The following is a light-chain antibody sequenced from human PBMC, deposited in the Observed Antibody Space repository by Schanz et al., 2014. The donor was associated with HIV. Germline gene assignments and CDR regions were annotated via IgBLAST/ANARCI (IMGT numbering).Light chain of an antibody. CDR2: DAS. Sequence: DIQMTQSPSSLSASVGDRVTITCQASQDISNYLNWYQQKPGKASKLLIYDASNLETGVPSRFSGGGSGTDFTFTITSLQPEDYATYFCQHFDSLPITFGQGTRLEIK. J-gene: IGKJ5*01. V-gene: IGKV1-33*01. CDR1: QDISNY. CDR3: QHFDSLPIT.